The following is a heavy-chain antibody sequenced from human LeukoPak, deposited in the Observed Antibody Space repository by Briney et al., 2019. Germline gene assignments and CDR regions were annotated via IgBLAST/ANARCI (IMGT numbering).Heavy chain of an antibody. J-gene: IGHJ4*02. Sequence: GASVKVSCKASGGTFSSYAISWVRQAPGQGLEWMGGIIPIFGTANYAQKFQGRVTITADESTSTAYMELSSLRSEDTAVYYRARVAVYRTLASNLHNDYWGQGTLVTVSS. CDR1: GGTFSSYA. CDR3: ARVAVYRTLASNLHNDY. D-gene: IGHD3-16*02. V-gene: IGHV1-69*13. CDR2: IIPIFGTA.